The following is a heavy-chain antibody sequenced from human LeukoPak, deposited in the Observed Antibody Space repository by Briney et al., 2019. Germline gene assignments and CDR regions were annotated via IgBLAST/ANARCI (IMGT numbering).Heavy chain of an antibody. CDR1: GYSFTSYW. D-gene: IGHD3-10*01. CDR2: VYPGDSNT. Sequence: GESLKISCKGSGYSFTSYWIAWARQMPGKGLEWMGIVYPGDSNTRYSPSFEGQVTISTDKSMNTAYLQWRSLKASDTAMYYCARNRGDNTFDYWGQGTLVTVSS. J-gene: IGHJ4*02. V-gene: IGHV5-51*01. CDR3: ARNRGDNTFDY.